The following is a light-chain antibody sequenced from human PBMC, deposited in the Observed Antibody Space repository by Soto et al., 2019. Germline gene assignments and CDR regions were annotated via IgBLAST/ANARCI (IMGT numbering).Light chain of an antibody. J-gene: IGLJ1*01. CDR2: EVS. V-gene: IGLV2-14*01. Sequence: QSALTQPASVSGSPGQSITISCTGTISDVGGYNYVSWYQQHPGKAPKLMIYEVSNRPSGVSNRFSGSKSGNTASLPISGLQAEDEADYYCSSYTSSSIDYVFGTGTKLTVL. CDR1: ISDVGGYNY. CDR3: SSYTSSSIDYV.